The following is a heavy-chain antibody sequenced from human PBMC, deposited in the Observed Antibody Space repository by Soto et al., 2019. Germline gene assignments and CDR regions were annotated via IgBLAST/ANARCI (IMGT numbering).Heavy chain of an antibody. CDR1: GFTLSRCS. V-gene: IGHV3-48*02. D-gene: IGHD1-26*01. CDR3: GRVTPGTEATLAY. CDR2: IHGGTGTT. Sequence: EAALRHSCAASGFTLSRCSMSWVRQAPGKGLEWVSYIHGGTGTTSYADSVKGRFTISRDNAKNSLYLQMNSLRDEDTAVYYWGRVTPGTEATLAYRGQG. J-gene: IGHJ4*02.